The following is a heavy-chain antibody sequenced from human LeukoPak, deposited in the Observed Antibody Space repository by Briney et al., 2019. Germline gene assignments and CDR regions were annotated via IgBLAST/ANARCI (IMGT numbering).Heavy chain of an antibody. CDR3: ARSVAGNRFDY. J-gene: IGHJ4*02. Sequence: PGGSLRLSCAASGFTFSSYSMNWVRQAPGKGLEWVSSISSSSSYIYYADSVKGRFTISRDNAKNSLYLRMNSLRAEDTAVYYCARSVAGNRFDYWGQGTLVTVSS. D-gene: IGHD6-19*01. V-gene: IGHV3-21*01. CDR1: GFTFSSYS. CDR2: ISSSSSYI.